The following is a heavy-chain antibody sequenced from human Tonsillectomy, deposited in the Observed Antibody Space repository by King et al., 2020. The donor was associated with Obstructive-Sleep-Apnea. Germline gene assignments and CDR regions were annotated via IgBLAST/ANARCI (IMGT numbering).Heavy chain of an antibody. CDR3: VRGGYTYDY. CDR2: IKEDGSDK. Sequence: QLVQSGGGLVQPGESLRLSCAVAGLTYSNLWMSWVRQAPGKGLEWVAKIKEDGSDKYYVDSVKGRFTISRDNAKNSLYLQMNSLRVEDTAMYYCVRGGYTYDYWGQGPLVIVSS. CDR1: GLTYSNLW. J-gene: IGHJ4*02. D-gene: IGHD5-18*01. V-gene: IGHV3-7*01.